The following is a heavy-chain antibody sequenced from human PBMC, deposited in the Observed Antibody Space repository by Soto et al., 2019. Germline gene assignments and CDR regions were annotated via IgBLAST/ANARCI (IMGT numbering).Heavy chain of an antibody. Sequence: GGSLRLSCAASGFTFSSYAMHWVRQAPGKGLEWVAVISYDGSNKYYADSVKGRFTISRDNSKNTVYLQMNSLRDEDSAAYYCATTGPYWGQGTLVTVSS. CDR3: ATTGPY. CDR2: ISYDGSNK. V-gene: IGHV3-30-3*01. CDR1: GFTFSSYA. J-gene: IGHJ4*02.